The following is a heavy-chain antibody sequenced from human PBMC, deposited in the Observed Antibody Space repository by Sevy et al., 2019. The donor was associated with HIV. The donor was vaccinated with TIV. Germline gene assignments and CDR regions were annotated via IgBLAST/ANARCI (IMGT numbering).Heavy chain of an antibody. J-gene: IGHJ4*02. CDR1: GYTFTSYG. Sequence: ASVKVSCKASGYTFTSYGISWVRQAPGQGLEWMGWISAYKGNTNYAQKFQGRVTMTTDTSTFTAYMELRSLRYDDTAVYYCARELGAADFDYWGQGTLVTVSS. CDR2: ISAYKGNT. V-gene: IGHV1-18*01. D-gene: IGHD1-26*01. CDR3: ARELGAADFDY.